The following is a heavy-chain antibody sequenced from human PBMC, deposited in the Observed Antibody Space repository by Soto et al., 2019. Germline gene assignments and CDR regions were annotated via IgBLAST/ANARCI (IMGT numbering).Heavy chain of an antibody. V-gene: IGHV3-13*01. CDR1: GFTFKNYD. CDR3: VRAGVAPYYYYGMDV. J-gene: IGHJ6*02. Sequence: GGSLSLSCAASGFTFKNYDMYWVRQAPGKGLEWVSSIGNSGDTNYAGSVKGRFTISRENDRNALYLQMNSLRGGDTAVYFCVRAGVAPYYYYGMDVWGQGTTVTVS. D-gene: IGHD2-8*01. CDR2: IGNSGDT.